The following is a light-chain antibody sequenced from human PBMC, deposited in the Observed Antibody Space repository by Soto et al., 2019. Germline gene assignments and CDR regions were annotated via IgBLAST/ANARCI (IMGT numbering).Light chain of an antibody. CDR1: QSVSSY. J-gene: IGKJ5*01. V-gene: IGKV3-11*01. CDR2: DAS. CDR3: QQRSNWTLT. Sequence: EIVLTQSPATLSLSPGERATLSCRASQSVSSYLAWYQQKPGQAPRLLIYDASNRATGIPARLSGSGSGTDFTLTISSLEPEDFAVYYCQQRSNWTLTFGQGTRLEIX.